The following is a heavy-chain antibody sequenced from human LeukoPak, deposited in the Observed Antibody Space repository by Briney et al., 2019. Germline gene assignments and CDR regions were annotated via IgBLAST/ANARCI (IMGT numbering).Heavy chain of an antibody. J-gene: IGHJ4*02. D-gene: IGHD3-10*01. CDR2: ISASGGKT. V-gene: IGHV3-23*01. Sequence: GGSLRLSCAASGFIFNDYAMSWVRQVPGKGLECVSVISASGGKTYYADSVKGRFTISRDTSKTTISLQMNSLRVEDSAVYYCAKWTRTIVFRGDRARFDSWGQGTLVTVSS. CDR1: GFIFNDYA. CDR3: AKWTRTIVFRGDRARFDS.